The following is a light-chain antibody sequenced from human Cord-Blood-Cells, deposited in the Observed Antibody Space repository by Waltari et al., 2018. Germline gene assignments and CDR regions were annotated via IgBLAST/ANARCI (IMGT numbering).Light chain of an antibody. CDR3: QQYDNLPLT. V-gene: IGKV1-33*01. CDR1: QDISNY. J-gene: IGKJ3*01. Sequence: DIQMTQYPSSLSASVGDRVTLTCQASQDISNYLNWYHQKPGKAPKLLIYDASNLETGVPSRFSGSGSGTDFTFTISSLQAEDIATYHCQQYDNLPLTFGPGTKVDIK. CDR2: DAS.